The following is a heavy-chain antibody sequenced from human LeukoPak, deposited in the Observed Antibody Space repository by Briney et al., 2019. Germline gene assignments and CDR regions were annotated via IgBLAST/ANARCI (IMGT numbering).Heavy chain of an antibody. CDR2: IKQDGSEK. D-gene: IGHD2-8*01. V-gene: IGHV3-7*01. Sequence: GGSLRLSCAASGFTFSSYWMSWVRQAPGKGLEWVANIKQDGSEKYYVDSVKGRFTISRDNAKNTLYLQMSSLRAEDTAMYYCARNSNGMSNWGQGTLVIVSS. J-gene: IGHJ4*02. CDR1: GFTFSSYW. CDR3: ARNSNGMSN.